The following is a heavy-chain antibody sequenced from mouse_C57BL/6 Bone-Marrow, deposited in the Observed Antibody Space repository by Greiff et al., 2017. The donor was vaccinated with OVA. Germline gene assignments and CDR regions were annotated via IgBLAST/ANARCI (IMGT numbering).Heavy chain of an antibody. CDR1: GFTFSDYG. J-gene: IGHJ3*01. V-gene: IGHV5-15*01. D-gene: IGHD1-1*01. CDR3: AVPDYYGSSTPWFAY. CDR2: ISNLADSI. Sequence: EVQLVESGGGLVQPGGSLKLSCAASGFTFSDYGMAWVRQAPGKGPEWVALISNLADSIYYADTVTGRFTISRENAKSTLYMEMSSLRSEDTAVFYCAVPDYYGSSTPWFAYWGQGTLVTVSA.